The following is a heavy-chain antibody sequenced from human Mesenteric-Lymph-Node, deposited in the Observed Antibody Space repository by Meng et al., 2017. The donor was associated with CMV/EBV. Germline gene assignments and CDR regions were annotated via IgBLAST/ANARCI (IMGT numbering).Heavy chain of an antibody. D-gene: IGHD2-21*02. J-gene: IGHJ4*02. CDR2: ISDSGST. V-gene: IGHV4-34*01. CDR1: GGSCSGYY. CDR3: ARGYPMTVFDY. Sequence: LTCAVYGGSCSGYYWGWIRQPPGKGLEWIGEISDSGSTNYNPSLKSRVTISIDTSTNQFSLKLNSMTAADTAVYYCARGYPMTVFDYWGQGTLVTVSS.